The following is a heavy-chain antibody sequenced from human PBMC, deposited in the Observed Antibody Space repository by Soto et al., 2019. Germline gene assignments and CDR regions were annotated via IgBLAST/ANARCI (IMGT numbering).Heavy chain of an antibody. D-gene: IGHD2-15*01. Sequence: QVQLVQSGAEVKKPGSSVKVSCKASGGTFSSYAISWVRQAPGQGLEWMGGIIPIFGTANYAQKFQGRVTITADESTSTAYMELSSLRSEDTAVYYCALSLPYCSGGSCYPETNWFDPWGQGTLVTVSS. CDR3: ALSLPYCSGGSCYPETNWFDP. V-gene: IGHV1-69*12. CDR2: IIPIFGTA. CDR1: GGTFSSYA. J-gene: IGHJ5*02.